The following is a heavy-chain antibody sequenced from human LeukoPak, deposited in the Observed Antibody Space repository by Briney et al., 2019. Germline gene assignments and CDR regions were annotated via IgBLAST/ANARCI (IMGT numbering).Heavy chain of an antibody. D-gene: IGHD1-26*01. CDR2: ISDDGKNK. J-gene: IGHJ4*02. Sequence: PGGSLRLSCAGSGFTFSRYAMHWVRQAPGKGLEWMAVISDDGKNKAYRDAVVGRFTISRDNSKNTVFVQMNFLRAEDTAVYYCARDRGYSGSSLFDNWGQGTLVTVSS. CDR1: GFTFSRYA. V-gene: IGHV3-30*03. CDR3: ARDRGYSGSSLFDN.